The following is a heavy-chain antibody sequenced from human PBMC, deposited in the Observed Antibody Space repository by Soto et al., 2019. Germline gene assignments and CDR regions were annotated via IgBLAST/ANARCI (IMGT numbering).Heavy chain of an antibody. D-gene: IGHD4-4*01. J-gene: IGHJ4*02. Sequence: QVQLQESGPGLVKPSETLSLTCTVSGGSVSSGSYYWSWIRQTPGKGLEWIGYIYSSGSTSYNPSLKSRVTISVDTSKNQFSLKLSSVTAADTAVYYCARDGDDYNYWGQGTLVTVSS. CDR3: ARDGDDYNY. CDR1: GGSVSSGSYY. CDR2: IYSSGST. V-gene: IGHV4-61*01.